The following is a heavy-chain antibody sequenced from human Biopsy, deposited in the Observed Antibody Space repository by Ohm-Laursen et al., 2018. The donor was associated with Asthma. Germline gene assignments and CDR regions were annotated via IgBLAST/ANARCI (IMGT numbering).Heavy chain of an antibody. Sequence: AASVKVSCKSLGGTFNTYVIGWVRQAPGQGLEWMGGINSVFGTTTYPQKFQDRVTITADYSTSTVYMELSSLRSEDTAVYYCARKAGSCISRTCYSLDFWGQGTLVTVSS. J-gene: IGHJ4*02. CDR3: ARKAGSCISRTCYSLDF. CDR2: INSVFGTT. D-gene: IGHD2-2*01. CDR1: GGTFNTYV. V-gene: IGHV1-69*13.